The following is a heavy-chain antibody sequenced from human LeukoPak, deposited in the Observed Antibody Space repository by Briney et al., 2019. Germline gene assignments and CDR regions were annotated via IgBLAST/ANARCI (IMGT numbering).Heavy chain of an antibody. CDR1: GFTFRDYT. CDR3: AKDLFGPRGY. Sequence: GGSLRLSCTASGFTFRDYTINWVRQAPGKGLEWVSGISWNSGSIGYADSVKGRFTTSRDNAKNSLYLQMNSLRAEDTALYYCAKDLFGPRGYWGQGTLVTVSS. V-gene: IGHV3-9*01. D-gene: IGHD3-10*02. J-gene: IGHJ4*02. CDR2: ISWNSGSI.